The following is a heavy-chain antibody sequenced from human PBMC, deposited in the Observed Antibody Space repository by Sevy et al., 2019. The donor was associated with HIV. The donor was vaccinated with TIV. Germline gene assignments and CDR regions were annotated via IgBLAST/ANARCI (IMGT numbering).Heavy chain of an antibody. CDR1: GFTFSNAW. Sequence: GESLKIACAASGFTFSNAWMSWVRQAPGKGLEWVGRIKSKTDGGTTDYAAPVKGRFTISRDDSKNTLYMQMISLKTEDTAVYYCTTYIGYYDILTGYYNFDYWGQGTLVTVSS. V-gene: IGHV3-15*01. CDR3: TTYIGYYDILTGYYNFDY. J-gene: IGHJ4*02. D-gene: IGHD3-9*01. CDR2: IKSKTDGGTT.